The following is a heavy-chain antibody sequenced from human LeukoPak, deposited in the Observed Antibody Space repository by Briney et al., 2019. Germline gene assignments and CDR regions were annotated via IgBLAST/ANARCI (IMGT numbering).Heavy chain of an antibody. D-gene: IGHD6-13*01. CDR2: IGGRTNFI. Sequence: GGSLRLSCEASGFIFRSYDMAWVRQAPGKGLEWIAYIGGRTNFIFYADSVKGRFTISRDNANNSLFLQMNSLRAEDTAVYYCAKEHSSSWYGWFDPWGQGTLSPSPQ. CDR3: AKEHSSSWYGWFDP. CDR1: GFIFRSYD. J-gene: IGHJ5*02. V-gene: IGHV3-21*05.